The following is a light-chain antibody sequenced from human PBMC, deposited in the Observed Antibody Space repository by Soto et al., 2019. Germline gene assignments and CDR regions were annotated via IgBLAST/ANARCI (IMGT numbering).Light chain of an antibody. CDR3: QQYGNSPAT. V-gene: IGKV3-20*01. CDR2: AAS. CDR1: QSVRSTY. Sequence: EIVLTQSPGTLSLSPGERATLSCRASQSVRSTYLAWYQQIPGLAPRLLIYAASSRATGIPDRFSGSGSGKDFTLTISRLEPEDFAMYYCQQYGNSPATFGQGTKEEIK. J-gene: IGKJ1*01.